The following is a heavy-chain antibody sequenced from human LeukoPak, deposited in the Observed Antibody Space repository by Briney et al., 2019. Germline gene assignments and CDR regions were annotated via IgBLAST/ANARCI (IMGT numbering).Heavy chain of an antibody. J-gene: IGHJ6*02. CDR2: INPNSGGT. CDR1: GYTFTGYY. CDR3: ARDRLQIAAESHGMDV. Sequence: ASVTVSCKASGYTFTGYYMHWVRQAPGQGLEWMGWINPNSGGTNYAQKFQGRVTMTRDTSISTAYMELSRLRSDDTAVYYCARDRLQIAAESHGMDVWGQGTTVTVSS. V-gene: IGHV1-2*02. D-gene: IGHD6-13*01.